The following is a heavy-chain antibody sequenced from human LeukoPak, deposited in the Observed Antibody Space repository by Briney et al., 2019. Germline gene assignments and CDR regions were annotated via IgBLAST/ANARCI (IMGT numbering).Heavy chain of an antibody. D-gene: IGHD1-26*01. J-gene: IGHJ4*02. Sequence: GRSLRLSCAASGFTFSTYGMHWVRQAPGKGLEWVAVISYDGNSIDYADSAKGRFTISRDNSKNTLYLQMNSLRAEDTAVYYCAKPFGRPGYFDYWGQGTLVTVSS. CDR3: AKPFGRPGYFDY. V-gene: IGHV3-33*08. CDR1: GFTFSTYG. CDR2: ISYDGNSI.